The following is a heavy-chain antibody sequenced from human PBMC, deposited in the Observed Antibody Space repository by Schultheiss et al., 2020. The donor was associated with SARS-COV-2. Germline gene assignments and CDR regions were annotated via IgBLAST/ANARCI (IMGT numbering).Heavy chain of an antibody. CDR3: ARDPTAGRHLHSHYYYGMDV. V-gene: IGHV4-39*02. CDR1: GGSISRSNYY. CDR2: IYYSGST. Sequence: SETLSLTCTVSGGSISRSNYYWGWIRQPPGKGLEWIGSIYYSGSTYYNPSLKSRVTISVDTSKNQFSLKLSSVTAADTAVYYCARDPTAGRHLHSHYYYGMDVWGQGTTVTVAS. J-gene: IGHJ6*02. D-gene: IGHD6-13*01.